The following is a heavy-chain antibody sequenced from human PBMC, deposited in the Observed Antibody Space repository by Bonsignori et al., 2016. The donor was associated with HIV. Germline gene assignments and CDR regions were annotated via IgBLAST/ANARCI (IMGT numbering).Heavy chain of an antibody. CDR2: IRYDGSKI. Sequence: WIRQPPGKGLEWVAFIRYDGSKIYYSDSVKGRFTISRDNSKNTLYLQMNSLRAEDTAVYYCAKDAVTVFGLTYYSYSYMDVWGKGTTVTVSS. J-gene: IGHJ6*03. CDR3: AKDAVTVFGLTYYSYSYMDV. V-gene: IGHV3-30*02. D-gene: IGHD3-3*01.